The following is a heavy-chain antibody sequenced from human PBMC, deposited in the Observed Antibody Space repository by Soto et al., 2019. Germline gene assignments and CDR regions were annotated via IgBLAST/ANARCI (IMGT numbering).Heavy chain of an antibody. Sequence: QVQLQESGPGLVKPSQTLSLTCTVSGGSISSGDYYWSWIRQPPGKGLEWIGNIYYSGSTYYNPSLKSRVTITVDTSKNQFSLKLSSVTAADTAVYYCARDQGTAIVRFDYWGQGTLATVSS. J-gene: IGHJ4*02. V-gene: IGHV4-30-4*01. CDR3: ARDQGTAIVRFDY. CDR1: GGSISSGDYY. D-gene: IGHD5-18*01. CDR2: IYYSGST.